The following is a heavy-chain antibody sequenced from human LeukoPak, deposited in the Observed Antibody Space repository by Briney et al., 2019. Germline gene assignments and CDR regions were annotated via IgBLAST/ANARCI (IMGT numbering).Heavy chain of an antibody. CDR3: ARVSQGSGSYYYYYYMDV. V-gene: IGHV3-21*01. J-gene: IGHJ6*03. D-gene: IGHD3-10*01. Sequence: PGGSLRLSCAASGFTFSSYSMNWVRQAPGKGLEWVSSISSSSSHIYYADSVKGRFTISRDNAKNSLYLQMNSLRAEDTAVYYCARVSQGSGSYYYYYYMDVWGKGTTVTVSS. CDR1: GFTFSSYS. CDR2: ISSSSSHI.